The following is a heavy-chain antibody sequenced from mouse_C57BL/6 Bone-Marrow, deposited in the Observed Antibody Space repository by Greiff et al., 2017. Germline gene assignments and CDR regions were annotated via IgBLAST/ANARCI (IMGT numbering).Heavy chain of an antibody. CDR1: GYTFTSYW. V-gene: IGHV1-69*01. CDR3: ARADCYFGY. J-gene: IGHJ2*01. D-gene: IGHD6-1*01. CDR2: IDPSDSYT. Sequence: QVQLQQPGAELVMPGASVKLSCKASGYTFTSYWMHWVKQRPGKGLEWIGEIDPSDSYTNYNQKFTGKSTLTVDKSSSTVNMQLSSLTSEDSAFYYGARADCYFGYWGQGTTLTVSS.